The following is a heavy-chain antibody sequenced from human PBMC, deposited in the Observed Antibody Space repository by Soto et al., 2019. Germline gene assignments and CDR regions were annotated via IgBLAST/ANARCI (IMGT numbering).Heavy chain of an antibody. CDR3: AKGLQSSSCDFWSGYYPGRELYFDY. CDR2: ISGSGGST. J-gene: IGHJ4*02. Sequence: GGSLRLSCAASGFTFSSYAMSWVRQAPGKGLEWVSAISGSGGSTYYADSVKGRFTISRDNSKNTLYLQMNSLRAEDTAVYYCAKGLQSSSCDFWSGYYPGRELYFDYWGQGTLVTVSS. D-gene: IGHD3-3*01. CDR1: GFTFSSYA. V-gene: IGHV3-23*01.